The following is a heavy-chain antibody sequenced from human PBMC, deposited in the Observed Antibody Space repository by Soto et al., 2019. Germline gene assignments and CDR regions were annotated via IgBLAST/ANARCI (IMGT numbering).Heavy chain of an antibody. CDR1: GFTFSDYY. D-gene: IGHD4-17*01. CDR2: ISSSGSTI. V-gene: IGHV3-11*01. CDR3: ARDYGYGDYVEYYYGMDV. J-gene: IGHJ6*02. Sequence: PGGSLRLSCAASGFTFSDYYMSWIRQAPGEGLEWVSYISSSGSTIYYADSVKGRFTISRDNAKNSLYLQMNSLRAEDTAVYYCARDYGYGDYVEYYYGMDVWGQGTTVTVSS.